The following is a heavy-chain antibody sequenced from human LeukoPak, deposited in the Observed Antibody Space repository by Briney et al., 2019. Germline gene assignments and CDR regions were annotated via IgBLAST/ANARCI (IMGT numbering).Heavy chain of an antibody. D-gene: IGHD3-10*01. CDR3: ASSGLGGSGNYHRTWYNWFDP. CDR2: IIPLFGTA. Sequence: SVKVSCKASGGTFSNFAISWVRQAPGQGLEWMGGIIPLFGTANYGQKSQGRVTITADKSTSTAYMELSSLRSEDTAVYYCASSGLGGSGNYHRTWYNWFDPWGQGTLITVSS. CDR1: GGTFSNFA. V-gene: IGHV1-69*06. J-gene: IGHJ5*02.